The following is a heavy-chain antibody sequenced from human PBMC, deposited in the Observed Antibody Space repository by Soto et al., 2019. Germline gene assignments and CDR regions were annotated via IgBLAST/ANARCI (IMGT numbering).Heavy chain of an antibody. CDR1: GFTFTNYA. Sequence: GGSLRLSCAASGFTFTNYAMTWVRQAPGKGLVWVSRINNDGSSTDYADSVKGRFTISRDNAKNTLYLQMNSLRAEDTAVYYCARTTVVTTGARINQIDYWGQGTLVTVSS. J-gene: IGHJ4*02. D-gene: IGHD2-21*02. V-gene: IGHV3-74*01. CDR3: ARTTVVTTGARINQIDY. CDR2: INNDGSST.